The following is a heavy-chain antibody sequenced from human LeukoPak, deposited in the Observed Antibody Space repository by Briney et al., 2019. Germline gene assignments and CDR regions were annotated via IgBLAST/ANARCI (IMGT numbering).Heavy chain of an antibody. CDR1: GFTFSNYG. J-gene: IGHJ4*02. CDR3: TKRAGGNLYDLDN. Sequence: GGSLRLSCAASGFTFSNYGMHWVRQAPGKGLEWVAVIWYDGSEKYYPDFVKGRFSISRDNSKNTLYLQMNSLRAEDTAVYYCTKRAGGNLYDLDNWGQGTLVTVSS. V-gene: IGHV3-33*06. D-gene: IGHD2-8*02. CDR2: IWYDGSEK.